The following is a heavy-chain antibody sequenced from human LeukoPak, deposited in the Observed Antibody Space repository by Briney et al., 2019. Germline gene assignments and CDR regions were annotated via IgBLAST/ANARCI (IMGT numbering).Heavy chain of an antibody. CDR3: ARSAFGGVIVPTWFDP. D-gene: IGHD3-16*02. CDR1: GFTISDYQ. J-gene: IGHJ5*02. Sequence: PGRSLRLSCAASGFTISDYQMSWIRQAPGKGLEWVSYISRSGSSTIYYADSVKGRFTISRDNAKNSLYLQMNSLRAEDTAVYYCARSAFGGVIVPTWFDPWGQGTLVTVSS. V-gene: IGHV3-11*01. CDR2: ISRSGSSTI.